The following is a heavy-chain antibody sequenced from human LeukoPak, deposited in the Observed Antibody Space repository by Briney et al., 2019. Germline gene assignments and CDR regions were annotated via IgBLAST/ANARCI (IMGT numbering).Heavy chain of an antibody. CDR2: INHSGST. CDR1: GGSFRGYY. Sequence: SETLSLTCAVHGGSFRGYYWSWIRQPPGKGLEWIGEINHSGSTNYNPSLKSRVTISVDTSKNQFSLKLSSVTAADTAVYYCARGFAGRITIFGVVIPWGYWFDPWGQGTLITVSS. J-gene: IGHJ5*02. CDR3: ARGFAGRITIFGVVIPWGYWFDP. D-gene: IGHD3-3*01. V-gene: IGHV4-34*01.